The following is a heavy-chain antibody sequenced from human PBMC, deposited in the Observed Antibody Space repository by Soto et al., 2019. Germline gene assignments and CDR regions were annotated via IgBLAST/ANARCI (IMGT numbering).Heavy chain of an antibody. CDR3: ARDLGGWPLDY. J-gene: IGHJ4*02. CDR1: GYNFITYG. Sequence: QVQLVQSGAEVKKPGASVKVSCKASGYNFITYGINWVRQAPGQGLEWMGWSSRYNGDTKYAQKFQGRVTMTTDTSTSTAYMELRSLRSDDTAVYYCARDLGGWPLDYWGQGTLVTVSS. CDR2: SSRYNGDT. V-gene: IGHV1-18*04. D-gene: IGHD2-15*01.